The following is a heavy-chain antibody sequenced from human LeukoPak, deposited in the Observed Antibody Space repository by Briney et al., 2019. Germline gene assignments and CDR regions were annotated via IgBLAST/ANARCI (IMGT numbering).Heavy chain of an antibody. J-gene: IGHJ4*02. CDR1: GYTFTGYY. V-gene: IGHV1-2*06. Sequence: GASVKVSCKASGYTFTGYYMHWVRQAPGQGLEWMGRINPNSGGTNYAQKVQGRVTMTRDTSISTAYMELSRLRSDDTAVYYCARGEWELLLVYWGQGTLVTVSS. CDR3: ARGEWELLLVY. CDR2: INPNSGGT. D-gene: IGHD1-26*01.